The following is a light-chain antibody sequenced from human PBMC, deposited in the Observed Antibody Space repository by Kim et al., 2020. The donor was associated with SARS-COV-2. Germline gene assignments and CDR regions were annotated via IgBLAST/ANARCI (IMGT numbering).Light chain of an antibody. Sequence: AAVGDSVSIKCRASKNISGYVAWYQQKPGKLPRVLIYAASGLQTGVPSRFSGSGSGTDFTLTISSLQPEDVGSYYCQKYNSVPWTFGHGTKVDIK. CDR2: AAS. CDR3: QKYNSVPWT. CDR1: KNISGY. V-gene: IGKV1-27*01. J-gene: IGKJ1*01.